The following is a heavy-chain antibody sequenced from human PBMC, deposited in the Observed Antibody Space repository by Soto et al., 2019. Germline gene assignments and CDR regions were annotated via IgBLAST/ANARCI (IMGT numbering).Heavy chain of an antibody. D-gene: IGHD3-22*01. CDR3: ARVKGYLDRSGYRNPGYYFDY. J-gene: IGHJ4*02. Sequence: PSETLSLTCTVSGGSISSYYWSWIRQPPGKGLEWIGYIYYSGSTNYNPSLKSRVTISVDTSKNQFSLKLSSVTAADTAVYYCARVKGYLDRSGYRNPGYYFDYWGQGTLVTVS. CDR2: IYYSGST. CDR1: GGSISSYY. V-gene: IGHV4-59*01.